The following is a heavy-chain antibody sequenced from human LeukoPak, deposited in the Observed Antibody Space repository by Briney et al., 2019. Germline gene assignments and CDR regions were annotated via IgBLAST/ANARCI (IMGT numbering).Heavy chain of an antibody. V-gene: IGHV3-7*01. J-gene: IGHJ5*02. CDR3: AGDLRWFDP. Sequence: GGSLRLPCAASGFTFSSYWMSWVRQAPGKGLEWVANIKQDGSEKYYVDSVKGRFTISRDNGENSLYLQMNSLRAEDTAVYYCAGDLRWFDPWGRGTLVSVSS. CDR2: IKQDGSEK. CDR1: GFTFSSYW.